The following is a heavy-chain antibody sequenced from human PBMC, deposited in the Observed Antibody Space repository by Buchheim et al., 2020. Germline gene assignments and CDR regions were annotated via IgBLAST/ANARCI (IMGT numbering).Heavy chain of an antibody. CDR2: IKSDGSII. D-gene: IGHD3-3*01. CDR1: GFTFSSYA. J-gene: IGHJ6*02. Sequence: EVQLLESGGGLVQPGGSLRLSCAASGFTFSSYAMSWVRQAPGKGLVWVSRIKSDGSIISYADSVKGRFTISRDNAKKTLYLEMNSLRVEDTAVYYCARVGGGIRVVMSRYGMDVWGPGTT. V-gene: IGHV3-74*02. CDR3: ARVGGGIRVVMSRYGMDV.